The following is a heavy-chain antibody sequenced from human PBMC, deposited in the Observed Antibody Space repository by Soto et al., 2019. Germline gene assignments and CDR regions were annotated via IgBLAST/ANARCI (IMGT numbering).Heavy chain of an antibody. J-gene: IGHJ4*02. Sequence: EVQVVESGGGLVQPGGSLRLSCAASGFTFSDYTMDWVRQAPGKGLEWVGRGRGKSNTYSTEYAASVKGRFTISREDLKNSVYLQMNSLKTEDTAMYYCAVDTVGTGSYWGQGTLVTVSS. V-gene: IGHV3-72*01. D-gene: IGHD5-12*01. CDR2: GRGKSNTYST. CDR3: AVDTVGTGSY. CDR1: GFTFSDYT.